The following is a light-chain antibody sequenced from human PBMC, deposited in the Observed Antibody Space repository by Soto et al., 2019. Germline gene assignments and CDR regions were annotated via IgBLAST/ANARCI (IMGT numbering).Light chain of an antibody. Sequence: ENVLTQSPGTLSLSPGERATLSCRASQSVSSSHLAWYQQKPGQAPRLLMYGASSRATGIPDRFSGGGSGADFTLTISRLEPEDFAVYFCQRYGSSPLITFGQGTRLENK. CDR1: QSVSSSH. V-gene: IGKV3-20*01. J-gene: IGKJ5*01. CDR2: GAS. CDR3: QRYGSSPLIT.